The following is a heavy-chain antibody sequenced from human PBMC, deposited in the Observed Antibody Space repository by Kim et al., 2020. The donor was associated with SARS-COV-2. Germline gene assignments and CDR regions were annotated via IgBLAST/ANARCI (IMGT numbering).Heavy chain of an antibody. CDR3: AKDDNFLGSAIWGFGIAV. Sequence: GGSLRLSCAASGFTFSKYGMHWVRQAPGKGLEWVAVIWHDGSKKYYGDSVKGRFTISRDSSMNTLYLQMNSLRAEDTAVYYCAKDDNFLGSAIWGFGIAVWGQGTTVTVSS. V-gene: IGHV3-33*06. J-gene: IGHJ6*02. CDR1: GFTFSKYG. D-gene: IGHD3-10*01. CDR2: IWHDGSKK.